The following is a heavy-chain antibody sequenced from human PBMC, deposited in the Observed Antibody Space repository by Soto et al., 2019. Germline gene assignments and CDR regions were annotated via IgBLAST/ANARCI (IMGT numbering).Heavy chain of an antibody. Sequence: SVEVYFRASGYTFTSYGISWVRQAPGQGLEWMGWISAYNGNTNYAQKLQGRVTMTTDTSTSTAYMELRSLRSDDTAVYYCARDRATIFGVVLYGMDVWGQGTTVTVS. CDR3: ARDRATIFGVVLYGMDV. V-gene: IGHV1-18*01. J-gene: IGHJ6*02. CDR1: GYTFTSYG. D-gene: IGHD3-3*01. CDR2: ISAYNGNT.